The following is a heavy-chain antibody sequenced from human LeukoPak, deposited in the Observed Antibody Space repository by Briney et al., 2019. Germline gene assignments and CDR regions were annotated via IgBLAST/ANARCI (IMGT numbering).Heavy chain of an antibody. J-gene: IGHJ4*02. CDR3: AKGGTISPYYFDY. D-gene: IGHD2-15*01. V-gene: IGHV3-9*01. CDR2: ISWNSGSI. CDR1: GFTFDHYA. Sequence: PGGSLRLSCAASGFTFDHYAMHWVRQAPGKGLEWVSGISWNSGSIGYADSVKGRFTISRDNAKNTLYLQMNSLRAEDTAVYYCAKGGTISPYYFDYWGQGTLVTVSS.